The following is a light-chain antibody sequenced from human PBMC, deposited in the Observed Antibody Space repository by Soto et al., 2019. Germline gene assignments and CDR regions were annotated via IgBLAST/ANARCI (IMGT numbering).Light chain of an antibody. CDR1: QSVSSSY. CDR2: GAS. J-gene: IGKJ2*01. CDR3: QQYASSPRYT. V-gene: IGKV3-20*01. Sequence: EIELPQYPRALSLTPGERATLSCRPSQSVSSSYLAWYQQPPGQAPRLLIYGASSTATGIPDRFSGSWSGTDFSLTIRRLYPEDFAVFCCQQYASSPRYTVGQGTK.